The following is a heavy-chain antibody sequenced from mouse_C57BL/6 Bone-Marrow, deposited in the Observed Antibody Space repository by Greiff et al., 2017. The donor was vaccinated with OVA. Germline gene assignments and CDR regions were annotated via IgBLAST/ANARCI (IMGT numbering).Heavy chain of an antibody. V-gene: IGHV5-6*02. D-gene: IGHD2-2*01. CDR2: ISSGGSYT. J-gene: IGHJ4*01. Sequence: EVKVVESGGDLVKPGGSLKLSCAASGFTFSSYGMSWVRQTPDKRLEWVATISSGGSYTYYPDSVKGRFTISRDNAKNTLYLQMSSLKSEDTAMYYCARRMVTTGNYYAMDYLGQGTSVTVSS. CDR1: GFTFSSYG. CDR3: ARRMVTTGNYYAMDY.